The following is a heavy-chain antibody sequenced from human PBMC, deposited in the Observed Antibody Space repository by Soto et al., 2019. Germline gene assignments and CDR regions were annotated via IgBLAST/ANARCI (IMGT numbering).Heavy chain of an antibody. CDR2: ISYDGSNK. Sequence: GESLKISCAASGFTFSSYDMHWVRQAPGKGLEWVAVISYDGSNKYYADSVKGRFTISRDNSKNTPYLQMNSLRAEDTAVYYCAKDSYDYVWGSYRPRRYVNYFDYWGQGTLVTVSS. J-gene: IGHJ4*02. CDR1: GFTFSSYD. D-gene: IGHD3-16*02. V-gene: IGHV3-30*18. CDR3: AKDSYDYVWGSYRPRRYVNYFDY.